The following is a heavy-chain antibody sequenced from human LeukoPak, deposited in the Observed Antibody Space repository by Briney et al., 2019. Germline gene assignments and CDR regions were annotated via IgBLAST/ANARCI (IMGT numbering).Heavy chain of an antibody. Sequence: SETLSLTCTVSGGSISSSSYYWGWIRQPPGKGLEWIGSIYYSGSTYYNPSLKSRVTISVDTSKNQFSLKLSTVTAADTAVYYCARGAVSRYDFWSGYYTRPYYFDYWGQGTLVTVSS. J-gene: IGHJ4*02. V-gene: IGHV4-39*07. CDR2: IYYSGST. CDR1: GGSISSSSYY. CDR3: ARGAVSRYDFWSGYYTRPYYFDY. D-gene: IGHD3-3*01.